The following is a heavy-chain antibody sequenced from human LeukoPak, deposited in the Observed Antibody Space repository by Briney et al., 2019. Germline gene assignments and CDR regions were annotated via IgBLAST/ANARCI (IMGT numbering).Heavy chain of an antibody. CDR2: IYYSGST. V-gene: IGHV4-39*07. CDR3: ARVIDVAAAGYFDS. J-gene: IGHJ4*02. Sequence: SETLSLTCTVSGGSISSSSYYWGWLRQPPGKGLEWIGSIYYSGSTYYNPSLKSRVTISVDTSKNQFSLKLSSVTAADTALYYCARVIDVAAAGYFDSWGQGTQVTVSS. CDR1: GGSISSSSYY. D-gene: IGHD6-13*01.